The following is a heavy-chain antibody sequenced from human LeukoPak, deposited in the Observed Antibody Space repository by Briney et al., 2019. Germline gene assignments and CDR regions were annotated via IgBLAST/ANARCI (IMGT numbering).Heavy chain of an antibody. Sequence: SETLSLTCTVSGGSISSSSYYWGWIRQPPGKGLEWIGNVYYSGSTYQNPSLKSRVTISVDTSKNQFSLKLSSVTAPDTAVYHCASRVTTPFFDYWGQGTLVTVSS. D-gene: IGHD4-17*01. J-gene: IGHJ4*02. V-gene: IGHV4-39*01. CDR3: ASRVTTPFFDY. CDR1: GGSISSSSYY. CDR2: VYYSGST.